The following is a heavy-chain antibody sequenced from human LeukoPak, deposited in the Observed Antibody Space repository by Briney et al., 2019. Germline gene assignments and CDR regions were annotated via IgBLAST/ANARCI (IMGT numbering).Heavy chain of an antibody. CDR1: GFTFNNHW. CDR2: INSDGRRT. J-gene: IGHJ4*02. V-gene: IGHV3-74*01. Sequence: GGSLRLSCAASGFTFNNHWMHWVRQAPGKGLVWVSRINSDGRRTTYADSVKGRFTISRDNARNTLYLQMNSLRAEDTAVYYCARERGYSSGPDYWGQGTLVTVSS. D-gene: IGHD6-19*01. CDR3: ARERGYSSGPDY.